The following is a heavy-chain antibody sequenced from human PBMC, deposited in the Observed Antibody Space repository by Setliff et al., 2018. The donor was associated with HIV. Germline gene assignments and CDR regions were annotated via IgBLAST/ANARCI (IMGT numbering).Heavy chain of an antibody. CDR3: ARGNRIYTSSTRYSYYYMDV. J-gene: IGHJ6*03. D-gene: IGHD2-2*01. V-gene: IGHV4-34*01. CDR2: INHTGST. CDR1: GGSFIDYY. Sequence: SETRSLTCAVSGGSFIDYYWSWIRQTPGKGLEWIGQINHTGSTNFNPSLTSRLTMSVDPSDYQFSLGLSSVTAADSGVYYCARGNRIYTSSTRYSYYYMDVWGRGTAVTVSS.